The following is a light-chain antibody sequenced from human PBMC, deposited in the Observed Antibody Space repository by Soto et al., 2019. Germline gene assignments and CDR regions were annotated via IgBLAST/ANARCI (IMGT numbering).Light chain of an antibody. Sequence: QSVLTQPPSASGTPGQGVTLLCSGSGSNIGTNYVYWFRQLPGTAPKLLIYRSSQRPSGVPDRFSGSKSGTSASLAISGLRSEDEADYYCASWDDSLSGHLFGTGTKVTVL. J-gene: IGLJ1*01. CDR1: GSNIGTNY. V-gene: IGLV1-47*01. CDR2: RSS. CDR3: ASWDDSLSGHL.